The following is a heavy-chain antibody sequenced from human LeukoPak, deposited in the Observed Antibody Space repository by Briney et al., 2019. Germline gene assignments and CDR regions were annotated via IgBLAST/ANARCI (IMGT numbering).Heavy chain of an antibody. J-gene: IGHJ4*02. CDR1: GYTFTSYY. V-gene: IGHV1-46*01. Sequence: ASVKVSCKASGYTFTSYYIHWVRQAPGQGLEWMGIINPSGGSTSYAQKFQGRVTMTRDTSTSTVYMELSSLRSEDTAVYYCARDRQWLVFDYWGQGTLVTVPS. D-gene: IGHD6-19*01. CDR2: INPSGGST. CDR3: ARDRQWLVFDY.